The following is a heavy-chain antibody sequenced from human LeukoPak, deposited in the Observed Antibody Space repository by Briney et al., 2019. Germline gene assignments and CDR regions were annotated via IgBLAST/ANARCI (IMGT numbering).Heavy chain of an antibody. J-gene: IGHJ6*02. Sequence: GGSLRLSCAASGLTVSSNYMSWVRQAPGKGLEWVSVIYSGGSTYYADSVKGRFTISRDNSKNTLYLQMNSLRAEDTAVYYCARSPPPYYYYYGMDVWGQGTTVTVSS. CDR2: IYSGGST. CDR3: ARSPPPYYYYYGMDV. V-gene: IGHV3-53*01. CDR1: GLTVSSNY.